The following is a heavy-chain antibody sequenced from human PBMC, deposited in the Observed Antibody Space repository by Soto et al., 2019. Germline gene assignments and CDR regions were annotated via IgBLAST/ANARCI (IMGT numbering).Heavy chain of an antibody. D-gene: IGHD5-12*01. CDR3: ARHRGYSGYHYYYMDV. J-gene: IGHJ6*03. CDR1: GGSISSYY. CDR2: IYYSGST. V-gene: IGHV4-59*08. Sequence: SETLSLTCTVSGGSISSYYWSWIRQPPGKGLEWIGYIYYSGSTNYNPSLKSRVTISVDTSKNQFSLKLSSVTAADTAVYYCARHRGYSGYHYYYMDVWGKGTTVTVSS.